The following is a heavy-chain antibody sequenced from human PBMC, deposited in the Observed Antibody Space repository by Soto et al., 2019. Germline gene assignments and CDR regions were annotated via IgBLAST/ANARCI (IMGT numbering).Heavy chain of an antibody. J-gene: IGHJ3*02. V-gene: IGHV1-46*03. D-gene: IGHD6-13*01. CDR1: GDTFTSYY. Sequence: RASVKVSCKASGDTFTSYYMHWVRQAPGQGLEWMGIINPSGGTTSYAQKFQGRVTMTRDTSTSTVYMELSSLRSEDTAVYYCAREYSSSYRAFDIWGQGTMVTVSS. CDR2: INPSGGTT. CDR3: AREYSSSYRAFDI.